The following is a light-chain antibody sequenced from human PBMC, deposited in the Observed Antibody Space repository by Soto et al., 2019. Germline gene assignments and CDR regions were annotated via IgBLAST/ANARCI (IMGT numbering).Light chain of an antibody. V-gene: IGLV3-10*01. CDR3: YSPDSSGGI. CDR2: EDT. J-gene: IGLJ2*01. CDR1: AFPKKY. Sequence: SYELTQPPSLSVSPGQTARITCSGDAFPKKYAYWYQQRSGQAPVSVIYEDTKRPSGIPERFSGSSSGTTATLTISGAHVEDEGDYFCYSPDSSGGIFGGGTKLTVL.